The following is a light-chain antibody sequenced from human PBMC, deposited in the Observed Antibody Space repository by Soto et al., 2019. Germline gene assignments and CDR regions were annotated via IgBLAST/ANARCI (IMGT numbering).Light chain of an antibody. V-gene: IGKV3-20*01. CDR3: QQYGSSPRLT. Sequence: EIVLTQSPGTLSLSPGERATLSCRASQSVSSSYLAWYQQKPGQAPRLLIYGPSSRATDIPDRFSGSGSGTDFTLTISILEPEDVAVYYCQQYGSSPRLTFGGGTKVEIK. CDR1: QSVSSSY. J-gene: IGKJ4*01. CDR2: GPS.